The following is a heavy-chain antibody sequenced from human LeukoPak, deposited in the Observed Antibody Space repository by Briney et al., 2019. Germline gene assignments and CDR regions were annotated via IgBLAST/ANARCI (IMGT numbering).Heavy chain of an antibody. Sequence: ASVEVSCKASGYTFTSYYMHWVRQAPGQGLEWMGIINPSGGSTSYAQKFQGRVTMTRDTSTSTVYMELSSLRSEDTAVYYCARAKEIVGATSSFDYWGQGTLVTVSS. D-gene: IGHD1-26*01. J-gene: IGHJ4*02. V-gene: IGHV1-46*03. CDR3: ARAKEIVGATSSFDY. CDR2: INPSGGST. CDR1: GYTFTSYY.